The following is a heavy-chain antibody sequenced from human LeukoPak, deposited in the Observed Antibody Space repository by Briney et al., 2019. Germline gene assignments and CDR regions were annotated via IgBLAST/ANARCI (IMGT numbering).Heavy chain of an antibody. V-gene: IGHV4-31*03. J-gene: IGHJ3*02. Sequence: SETLSLTCTVSGGSIRSGGYYWSWIRQHPGKGLEWIGYIYYSGIRKYNPSLNSRVTISVDTSKNQFSLNLRSVTAADTAVYYCARAHVDDVEMVYAVRAFDIWGQGTLVTVSS. D-gene: IGHD2-8*01. CDR2: IYYSGIR. CDR1: GGSIRSGGYY. CDR3: ARAHVDDVEMVYAVRAFDI.